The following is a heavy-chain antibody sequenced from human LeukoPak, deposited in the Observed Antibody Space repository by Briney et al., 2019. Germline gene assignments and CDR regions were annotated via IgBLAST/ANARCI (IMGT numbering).Heavy chain of an antibody. D-gene: IGHD6-6*01. V-gene: IGHV3-49*04. CDR1: GFTFSDYC. CDR3: TRDHPYSSSPFDY. J-gene: IGHJ4*02. Sequence: GGSLRLSCAASGFTFSDYCMSWVRQAPGKGLEWVGFIRSKAYGGTTEYAASVKGRFTISRDDSKSIAYLQMNSLKTEDTAVYYCTRDHPYSSSPFDYWGQGTLVTVSS. CDR2: IRSKAYGGTT.